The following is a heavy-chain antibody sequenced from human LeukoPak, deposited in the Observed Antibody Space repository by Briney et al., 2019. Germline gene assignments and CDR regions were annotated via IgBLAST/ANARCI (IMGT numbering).Heavy chain of an antibody. CDR2: ISGSGGST. D-gene: IGHD3-10*01. CDR3: AKDAYGSGSYPDY. CDR1: GFTFNSYA. Sequence: SGGSLGLSCAASGFTFNSYAMSWVRQAPGKGLEWVSAISGSGGSTYYADSVKGRFTISRDNSKNTLYLQMNSLRAEDTAVYYCAKDAYGSGSYPDYWGQGTLVTVSS. V-gene: IGHV3-23*01. J-gene: IGHJ4*02.